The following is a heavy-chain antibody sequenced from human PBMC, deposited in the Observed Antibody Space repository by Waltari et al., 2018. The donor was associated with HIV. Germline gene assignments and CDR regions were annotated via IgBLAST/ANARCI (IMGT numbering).Heavy chain of an antibody. J-gene: IGHJ4*02. CDR1: GFTFSSYA. V-gene: IGHV3-23*01. CDR3: AKMGGAVAGSINY. Sequence: EVQLLESGGGLVQPGGSLRLSCAASGFTFSSYAMSWVRQAPGKGLEWVSAISGSGGSTYYADSVKGRFTIARDNSKNTLYLQMNILRAEDTAVYYCAKMGGAVAGSINYWGQGTLVTVSS. D-gene: IGHD6-19*01. CDR2: ISGSGGST.